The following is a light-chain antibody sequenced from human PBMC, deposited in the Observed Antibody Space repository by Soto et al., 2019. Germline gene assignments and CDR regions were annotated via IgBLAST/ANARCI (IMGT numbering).Light chain of an antibody. J-gene: IGKJ3*01. CDR1: QGISNY. Sequence: VEVTRWRASLSAYLGDRGTITCRASQGISNYLAWYQQKPGRLPKLLLFGASTLQSGVPARFSGSGSGTLFTLTINGLLPEDVATYYCQKYDRAPFTFGPGTKVDIK. CDR3: QKYDRAPFT. V-gene: IGKV1-27*01. CDR2: GAS.